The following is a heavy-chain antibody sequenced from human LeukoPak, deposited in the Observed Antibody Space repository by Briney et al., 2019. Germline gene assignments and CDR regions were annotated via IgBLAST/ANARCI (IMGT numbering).Heavy chain of an antibody. CDR2: VSHTGAT. J-gene: IGHJ4*01. CDR3: ARSMVTTDRNFDH. CDR1: GGSITSSPYH. D-gene: IGHD2-21*02. V-gene: IGHV4-39*07. Sequence: PSETLSLTCTVSGGSITSSPYHWAWIRQPPGGGPEGIGTVSHTGATQYSPSLTSRVTISLDTSKNQFSLSLNSVTAADTAIFYCARSMVTTDRNFDHWGQGTLVTVSS.